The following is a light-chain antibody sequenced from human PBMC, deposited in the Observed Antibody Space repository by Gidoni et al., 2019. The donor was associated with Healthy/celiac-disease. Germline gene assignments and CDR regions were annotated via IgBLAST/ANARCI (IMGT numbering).Light chain of an antibody. J-gene: IGKJ2*01. V-gene: IGKV3-20*01. Sequence: DIVLTQSPGTLSLSPGERATLSCRASQSVSSSYVAWYQQKPGQAPRLLIYGASSRATGIPDRCSGSGAGTDFTLTISRLEHEDFAVYYCQQNGSSSYTFGQGTKLEIK. CDR2: GAS. CDR3: QQNGSSSYT. CDR1: QSVSSSY.